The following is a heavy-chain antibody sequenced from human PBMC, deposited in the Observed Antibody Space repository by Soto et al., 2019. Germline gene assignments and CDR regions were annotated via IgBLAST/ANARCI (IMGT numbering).Heavy chain of an antibody. CDR3: ARGGPKYYDILTGYRSWSWFDP. J-gene: IGHJ5*02. CDR2: IYHSGYT. V-gene: IGHV4-59*01. D-gene: IGHD3-9*01. Sequence: SETLSLTCTVSGDSISSYYWTWIRQPPGKGLEWIGYIYHSGYTNYNPSLKSRVTISVDTSKNQFSVKLTSVTAADTAVYYCARGGPKYYDILTGYRSWSWFDPWGQGTLVTVSS. CDR1: GDSISSYY.